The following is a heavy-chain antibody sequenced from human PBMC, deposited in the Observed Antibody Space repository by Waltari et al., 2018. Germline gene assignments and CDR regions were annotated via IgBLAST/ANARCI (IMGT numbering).Heavy chain of an antibody. CDR2: IYTSENT. CDR3: ARENRGRSYSHFDY. V-gene: IGHV4-4*07. Sequence: QVQLQESGPGLVKPSEPLSLTCTVSGGSISNYFWSWIRQPAGKGLEWIGRIYTSENTNYNPSLKSRVTMSVDTSKNQFSLKLNSVTAADTAVYYCARENRGRSYSHFDYWGQGTLVTVSS. D-gene: IGHD1-26*01. J-gene: IGHJ4*02. CDR1: GGSISNYF.